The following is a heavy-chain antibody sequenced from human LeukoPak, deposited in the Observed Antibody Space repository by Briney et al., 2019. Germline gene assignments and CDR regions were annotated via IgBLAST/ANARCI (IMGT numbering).Heavy chain of an antibody. CDR2: IYPGDSDT. D-gene: IGHD2-15*01. V-gene: IGHV5-51*01. Sequence: GESLKISCKGSGYSFINYWIGWVRQMPGKGLEWIGIIYPGDSDTRYSPSFQGQVTISADKSISTAYLQWSSLKASDTAMYYCASRYCSGGTCYLNWGQGTLVTVSS. J-gene: IGHJ4*02. CDR1: GYSFINYW. CDR3: ASRYCSGGTCYLN.